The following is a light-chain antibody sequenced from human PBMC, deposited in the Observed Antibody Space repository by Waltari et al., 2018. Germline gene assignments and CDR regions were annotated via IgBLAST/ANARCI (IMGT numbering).Light chain of an antibody. V-gene: IGKV1-NL1*01. Sequence: IKISQSSSSLSASVGDRVTITCRASQGISNSLAWYQQKAGKATKLLISGAARLESGVPSRFSGSGSGTHYTLTISSLQPEDFATYYCQQYYTMWTFGQGTKVEVK. J-gene: IGKJ1*01. CDR3: QQYYTMWT. CDR2: GAA. CDR1: QGISNS.